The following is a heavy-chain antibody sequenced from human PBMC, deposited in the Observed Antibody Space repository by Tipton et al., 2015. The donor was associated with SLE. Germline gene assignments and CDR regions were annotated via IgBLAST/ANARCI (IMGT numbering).Heavy chain of an antibody. J-gene: IGHJ4*02. D-gene: IGHD2-2*01. CDR1: GITVSSNY. CDR3: AREGYCSGTSCYPWGGAIDY. CDR2: IYSDSDGGNT. V-gene: IGHV3-66*01. Sequence: SLRLSCAASGITVSSNYMSWVRQAPGKGLEWVSVIYSDSDGGNTYHADSVKDRFTISRDNFKNTLYLQMNSLRAEDTAVYYCAREGYCSGTSCYPWGGAIDYWGQGTLVTVSS.